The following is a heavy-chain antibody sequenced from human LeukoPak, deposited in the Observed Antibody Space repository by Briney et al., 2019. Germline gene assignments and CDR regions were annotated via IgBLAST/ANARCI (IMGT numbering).Heavy chain of an antibody. J-gene: IGHJ5*02. V-gene: IGHV1-69*13. D-gene: IGHD2-2*01. CDR1: GGTFSSYA. Sequence: ASVKVSCKASGGTFSSYAISWVRQAPGQGLEWMGGIXXXXGTANYEQKFQGRVTITADESTSTAYMELSSLRSADTAVYYCARDGEYCSSTSCYYPNWFDHWGQGTLVTVSS. CDR2: IXXXXGTA. CDR3: ARDGEYCSSTSCYYPNWFDH.